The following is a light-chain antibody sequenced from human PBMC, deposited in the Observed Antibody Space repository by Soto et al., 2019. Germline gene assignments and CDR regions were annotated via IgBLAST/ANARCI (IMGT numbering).Light chain of an antibody. CDR3: SSYTSSSTVV. CDR2: DVS. J-gene: IGLJ2*01. CDR1: SGDVGGNNY. Sequence: QSALTQPASGSGSPGQSITISCTGTSGDVGGNNYVSWYQQHPGKAPKLRIYDVSNRPSGVSNRFSGSKSGNTASLTISGLQAEDEADYYCSSYTSSSTVVFGGGTKLTVL. V-gene: IGLV2-14*01.